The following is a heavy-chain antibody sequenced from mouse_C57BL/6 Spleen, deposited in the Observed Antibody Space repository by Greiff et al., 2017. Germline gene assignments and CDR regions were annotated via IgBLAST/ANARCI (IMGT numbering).Heavy chain of an antibody. D-gene: IGHD2-4*01. CDR3: TTEDYDGEGFAY. CDR2: IDPEDGDT. V-gene: IGHV14-1*01. Sequence: EVQLQQSGAELVRPGASVKLSCTASGFNIKDYYMHWVKQRPEQGLEWIGRIDPEDGDTEYAPKFQGKATMTADPSSNTAYLQLSSLTSEDTAVYYCTTEDYDGEGFAYWGQGTLVTVSA. CDR1: GFNIKDYY. J-gene: IGHJ3*01.